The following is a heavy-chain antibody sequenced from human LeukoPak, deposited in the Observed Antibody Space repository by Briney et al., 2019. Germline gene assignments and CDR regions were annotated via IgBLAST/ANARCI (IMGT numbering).Heavy chain of an antibody. V-gene: IGHV4-38-2*02. J-gene: IGHJ1*01. D-gene: IGHD4-23*01. CDR1: GYSISSGYY. CDR2: IYHSGST. Sequence: SETLSLTCTVSGYSISSGYYWGWIRQPPGKGLEWIGSIYHSGSTYYNPSLKSRVTISVDTSKNQFSLKLSSVTAADTAVYYCARAYGGNSQYFQHWGQGTLVTVSS. CDR3: ARAYGGNSQYFQH.